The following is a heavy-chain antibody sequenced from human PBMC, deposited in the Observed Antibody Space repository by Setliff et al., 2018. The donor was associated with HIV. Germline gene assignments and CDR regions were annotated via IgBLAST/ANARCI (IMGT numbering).Heavy chain of an antibody. J-gene: IGHJ3*02. CDR2: IKQDGSEK. CDR1: GFTFSSYW. CDR3: VKDKRVGRLLWFGAFDI. V-gene: IGHV3-7*03. D-gene: IGHD3-10*01. Sequence: PGGSLRLSCAASGFTFSSYWMSWVRQAPGKGLEWVANIKQDGSEKYYVDSVKGRFTISRDNAKSSLFLQMNSLRAEDTALYYCVKDKRVGRLLWFGAFDIWGQGTMVTVSS.